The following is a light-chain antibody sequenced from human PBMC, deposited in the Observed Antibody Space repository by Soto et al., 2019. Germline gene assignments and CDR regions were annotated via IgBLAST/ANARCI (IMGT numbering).Light chain of an antibody. V-gene: IGKV4-1*01. CDR3: HQYYSTPYT. Sequence: DIVMTQSPDSLAVSLGERATINCKSSQSVSSSSNNKNFFAWYQQKPGQPPKLLIYWASTRESGVPDRFSGSGSGTDFTLTISSLQAEDVAVYYCHQYYSTPYTFGQGTKVDIK. CDR1: QSVSSSSNNKNF. J-gene: IGKJ2*01. CDR2: WAS.